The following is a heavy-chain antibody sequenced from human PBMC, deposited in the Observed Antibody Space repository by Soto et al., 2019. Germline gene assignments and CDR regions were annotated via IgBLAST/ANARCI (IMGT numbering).Heavy chain of an antibody. D-gene: IGHD6-19*01. CDR1: GFTFSSYA. V-gene: IGHV3-30-3*01. J-gene: IGHJ6*02. CDR3: ASRSSGWYALPYYYYGMDV. CDR2: ISYDGSNK. Sequence: QVQLVESGGGVVQPGRSLRLSCAASGFTFSSYAMHWVRQAPGKGLEWVAVISYDGSNKYYADSVKGRFTISRDNSKNTLYLQMNSLRAEDTAVYYCASRSSGWYALPYYYYGMDVWGQGTMVTVSS.